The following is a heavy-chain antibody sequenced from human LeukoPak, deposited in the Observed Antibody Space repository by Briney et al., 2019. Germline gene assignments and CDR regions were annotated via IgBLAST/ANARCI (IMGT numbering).Heavy chain of an antibody. CDR3: ARVTASRFDY. J-gene: IGHJ4*02. D-gene: IGHD5-18*01. CDR1: GGSISSSSYY. V-gene: IGHV4-31*03. CDR2: IYYSGST. Sequence: SETLSLTCTVSGGSISSSSYYWGWIRQPPGKGLEWIGYIYYSGSTYYNPSLKSRVTISVDTSKNQFSLKLSSVTAADTAVYYCARVTASRFDYWGQGTLVTVSS.